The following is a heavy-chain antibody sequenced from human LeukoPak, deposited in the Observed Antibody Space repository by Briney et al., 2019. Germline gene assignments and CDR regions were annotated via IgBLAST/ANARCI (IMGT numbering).Heavy chain of an antibody. J-gene: IGHJ4*02. D-gene: IGHD4-17*01. CDR1: GGSISSSSSY. CDR3: ARLNGDYESFLDY. V-gene: IGHV4-39*01. CDR2: IYYSGST. Sequence: SETLSLTCTVSGGSISSSSSYWGWIRQPPGKGLEWIGTIYYSGSTYYNPSLKSRVTISVDTSKNQFSLRLSSVTAADTAVYSCARLNGDYESFLDYWGQGTLVTVSS.